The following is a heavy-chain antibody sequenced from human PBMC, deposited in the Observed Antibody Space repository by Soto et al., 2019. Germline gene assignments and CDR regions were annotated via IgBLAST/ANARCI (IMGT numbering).Heavy chain of an antibody. CDR1: GFTFSSYG. V-gene: IGHV3-30*18. D-gene: IGHD4-17*01. Sequence: GGSLRLSCAASGFTFSSYGMHWVRQAPGKGLEWVAVISHDGNNKYYADSVKGRFTISRDNSKNTLYLQMNSLRAEDTAVYYCAKAPWYGDYVWYFYLWGRGTLVTVSS. J-gene: IGHJ2*01. CDR2: ISHDGNNK. CDR3: AKAPWYGDYVWYFYL.